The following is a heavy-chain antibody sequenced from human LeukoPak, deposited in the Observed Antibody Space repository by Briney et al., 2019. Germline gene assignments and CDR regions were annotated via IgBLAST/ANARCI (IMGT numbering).Heavy chain of an antibody. V-gene: IGHV3-9*01. J-gene: IGHJ4*02. D-gene: IGHD2-15*01. CDR2: ISWNNGSI. CDR1: GFTFDDYA. Sequence: GGSLRLSCAASGFTFDDYAIHWVRQAPGKGLEWVSGISWNNGSIGYVDSVKGRFTISRDNAKNSLYLQMNSLRAEDTALYYCARDAVVVVAATTPPDYWGQGTLVTVSS. CDR3: ARDAVVVVAATTPPDY.